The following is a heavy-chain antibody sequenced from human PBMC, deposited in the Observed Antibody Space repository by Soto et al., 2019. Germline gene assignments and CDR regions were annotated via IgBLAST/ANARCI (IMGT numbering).Heavy chain of an antibody. V-gene: IGHV1-46*03. Sequence: QVQLVQSGAEVKKPGASVKIFCKASGYTFTTYYIHWVRQAPGQGLEWMGIINPSSGSAGYAQKFQVSVTMTRDTPTSTFYMELSSLRSEDTAVYYCARGNDLAYYYYGLDVWGQGTTVTVSS. CDR2: INPSSGSA. CDR1: GYTFTTYY. D-gene: IGHD1-1*01. CDR3: ARGNDLAYYYYGLDV. J-gene: IGHJ6*02.